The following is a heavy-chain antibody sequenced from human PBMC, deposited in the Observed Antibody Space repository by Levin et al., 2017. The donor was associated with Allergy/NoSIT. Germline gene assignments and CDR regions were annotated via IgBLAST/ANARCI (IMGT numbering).Heavy chain of an antibody. CDR1: GFTFDDYA. Sequence: SCAASGFTFDDYAMHWVRQAPGKGLEWVSGISWNSGSIGYADSVKGRFTISRDNAKNSLYLQMNSLRAEDTALYYCAKDIGYCSSTSCPAWDEDYYYGMDVWGQGTTVTVSS. D-gene: IGHD2-2*01. J-gene: IGHJ6*02. CDR3: AKDIGYCSSTSCPAWDEDYYYGMDV. CDR2: ISWNSGSI. V-gene: IGHV3-9*01.